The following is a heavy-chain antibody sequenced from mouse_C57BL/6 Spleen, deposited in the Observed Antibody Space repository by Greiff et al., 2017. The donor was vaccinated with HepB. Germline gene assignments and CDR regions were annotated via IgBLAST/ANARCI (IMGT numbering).Heavy chain of an antibody. J-gene: IGHJ4*01. CDR3: ARWGGGRYYYAMDY. Sequence: QVQLQQSGPGLVQPSQSLSITCTVSGFSLTSYGVHWVRQSPGKGLEWLGVIWSGGSTDYNASFIARLSISKDNSKSQIFFKMNSLQADDTAIYYCARWGGGRYYYAMDYWGQGTSVTGSS. CDR1: GFSLTSYG. D-gene: IGHD1-1*02. CDR2: IWSGGST. V-gene: IGHV2-2*01.